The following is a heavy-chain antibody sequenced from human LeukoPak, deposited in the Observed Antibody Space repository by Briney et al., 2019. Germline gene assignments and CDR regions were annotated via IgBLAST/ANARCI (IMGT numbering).Heavy chain of an antibody. CDR3: ARGFGPLLSSHESHWFDP. V-gene: IGHV3-30*01. CDR2: ISYDGSNK. J-gene: IGHJ5*02. Sequence: GGSLRLSCAASGFTFSSYAMHWVRQAPGKGLEWVAVISYDGSNKYYADSVKGRFTISRDNSKNTLYMQMNSQRAEDTAVYYCARGFGPLLSSHESHWFDPGGQGTLVTVSS. D-gene: IGHD6-13*01. CDR1: GFTFSSYA.